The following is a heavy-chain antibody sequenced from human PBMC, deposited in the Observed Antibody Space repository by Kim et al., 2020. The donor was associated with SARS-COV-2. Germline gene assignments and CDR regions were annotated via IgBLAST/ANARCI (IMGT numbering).Heavy chain of an antibody. Sequence: GGSLRLSCAASGFTFSNARMSWVRQAPGKGLEWVGRIKSKTDGGTTDYAAPVQGRFTIPRDDSKNTLYLQMNSLKTEDTAVYYCTTDRRIRWFGELPYYYYGMDFWGQGTPVTVSS. CDR2: IKSKTDGGTT. J-gene: IGHJ6*02. V-gene: IGHV3-15*01. CDR3: TTDRRIRWFGELPYYYYGMDF. CDR1: GFTFSNAR. D-gene: IGHD3-10*01.